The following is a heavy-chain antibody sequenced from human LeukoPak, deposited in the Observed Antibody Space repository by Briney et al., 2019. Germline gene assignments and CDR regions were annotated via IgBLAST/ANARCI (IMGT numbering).Heavy chain of an antibody. Sequence: PGGSLRLSCAASGFTFSSYSINWVRQAPGKGLEWVSAISGSGGSTYYADSVKGRFTISRDNSKNTLYLQMNSLRAEDTAVYYCAKAPIFGVASAFDIWGQGTMVTVSS. V-gene: IGHV3-23*01. CDR3: AKAPIFGVASAFDI. CDR2: ISGSGGST. J-gene: IGHJ3*02. CDR1: GFTFSSYS. D-gene: IGHD3-3*01.